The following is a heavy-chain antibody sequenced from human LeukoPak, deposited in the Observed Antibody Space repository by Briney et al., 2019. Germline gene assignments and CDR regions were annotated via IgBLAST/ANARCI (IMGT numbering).Heavy chain of an antibody. Sequence: GVALRLSCAACGCSFSSYWMSWVRQAPGKGLDWVANIKQDGSEKYYVDSVKGRFTISRDNAKNSLYLQMNSLRAEDTAVYYCARDRSSSWGDYYYGMDVWGKGTTVTVSS. J-gene: IGHJ6*04. CDR2: IKQDGSEK. CDR1: GCSFSSYW. D-gene: IGHD6-13*01. CDR3: ARDRSSSWGDYYYGMDV. V-gene: IGHV3-7*03.